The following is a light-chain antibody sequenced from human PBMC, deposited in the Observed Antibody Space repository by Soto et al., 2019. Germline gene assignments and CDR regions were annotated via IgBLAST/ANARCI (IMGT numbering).Light chain of an antibody. Sequence: EIVLTQSPGTLSLSPGERATLSCRASQSVSSSSYLAWYQQKPGQAPRLLIYGASSRATGIPDRFSGSGSGTDFTLTISRLEPEDFAVYYCQQYGSSPSYTFGQGTKLAIK. CDR3: QQYGSSPSYT. V-gene: IGKV3-20*01. CDR2: GAS. J-gene: IGKJ2*01. CDR1: QSVSSSSY.